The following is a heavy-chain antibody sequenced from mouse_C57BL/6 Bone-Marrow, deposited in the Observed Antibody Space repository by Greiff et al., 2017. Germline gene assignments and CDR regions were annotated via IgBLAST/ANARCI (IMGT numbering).Heavy chain of an antibody. CDR3: ARESGWLLRLDY. J-gene: IGHJ2*01. V-gene: IGHV1-64*01. CDR2: IHPNSGST. CDR1: GYTFTSYW. D-gene: IGHD2-3*01. Sequence: VQLQQPGAELVKPGAPVKLSCKASGYTFTSYWMHWVKQRPGQGLEWIVMIHPNSGSTNYNEKFYSKATLTVGKSSSTAYMQLSSLTSEDSAVYYCARESGWLLRLDYWGQGTTLTVSS.